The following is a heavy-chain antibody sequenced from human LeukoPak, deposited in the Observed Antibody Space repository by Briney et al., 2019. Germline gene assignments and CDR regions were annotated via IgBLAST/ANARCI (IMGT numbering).Heavy chain of an antibody. Sequence: SETLSLTCTVSGGSISSYYWSWIRQPPGKGLEWIGYIYYSGSTNYNPSLKSRVTISVDTSKNQFSLKLRSVTAADTAVYYCARADLGRHFDYWGQGTLVTVSS. V-gene: IGHV4-59*01. CDR3: ARADLGRHFDY. CDR1: GGSISSYY. D-gene: IGHD1-26*01. J-gene: IGHJ4*02. CDR2: IYYSGST.